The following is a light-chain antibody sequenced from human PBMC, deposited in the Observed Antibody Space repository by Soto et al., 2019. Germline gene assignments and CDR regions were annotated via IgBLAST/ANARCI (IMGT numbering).Light chain of an antibody. Sequence: DIQMTQSPSTLSAFVGDRVTITCRASQSISSWLAWYQQKPGKAPKLLIYKASSLESGVPSRFSGGGSGTDFTLTISSLQPDDFATYYCQQYNSYSWTFGQGTKVEIK. J-gene: IGKJ1*01. CDR1: QSISSW. V-gene: IGKV1-5*03. CDR2: KAS. CDR3: QQYNSYSWT.